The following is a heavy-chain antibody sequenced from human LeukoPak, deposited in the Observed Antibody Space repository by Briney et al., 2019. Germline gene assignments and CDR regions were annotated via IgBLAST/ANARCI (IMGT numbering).Heavy chain of an antibody. J-gene: IGHJ4*02. V-gene: IGHV3-11*01. CDR1: GFTFSDYY. D-gene: IGHD3-22*01. CDR3: ARSRSSGYLNFDY. CDR2: ISSSGSTI. Sequence: GGSLRLSCAASGFTFSDYYMSWIRQAPGKGLEWVSYISSSGSTIYYADSVKGRFTISRDNAKNSLYLQLNSLRAEDTAVYYCARSRSSGYLNFDYWGQGTLVTVSS.